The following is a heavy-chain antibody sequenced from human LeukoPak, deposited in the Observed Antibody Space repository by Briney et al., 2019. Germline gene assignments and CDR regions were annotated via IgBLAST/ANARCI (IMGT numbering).Heavy chain of an antibody. CDR3: ARGSGFWSGYYPGFDY. D-gene: IGHD3-3*01. J-gene: IGHJ4*02. V-gene: IGHV4-34*01. CDR2: INHSGST. CDR1: GGSFSGYY. Sequence: SETLSLTCAVYGGSFSGYYWSWIRQPPGKGLEWIGEINHSGSTNYNPSLKSRVTISVDTSKNQLSLKLSSVTAADTAVYYCARGSGFWSGYYPGFDYWGQGTLVTVSS.